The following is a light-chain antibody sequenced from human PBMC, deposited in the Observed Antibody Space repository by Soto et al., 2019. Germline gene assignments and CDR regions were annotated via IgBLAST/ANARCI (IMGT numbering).Light chain of an antibody. V-gene: IGLV1-40*01. J-gene: IGLJ7*01. CDR1: SSNIGAGYD. CDR3: QSYASSLSGAV. CDR2: GNS. Sequence: QSVLTQPPSVSGAPGQRVTISCTGSSSNIGAGYDVHWYQQLPGTAPKLLIYGNSNRPSGGPDRFSGAKSGTSASLAITGRQAEDEADYYCQSYASSLSGAVFGGGTQLTVL.